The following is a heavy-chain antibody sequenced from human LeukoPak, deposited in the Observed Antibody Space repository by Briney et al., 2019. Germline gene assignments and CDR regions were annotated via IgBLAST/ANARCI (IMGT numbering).Heavy chain of an antibody. J-gene: IGHJ4*02. Sequence: PGGSLRLSCAASGCTFSGSAMHWVRQASGKGLEWVGRIRSKANSYATAYAASVQGRFTISRDDSKNTAYLQMNSLKTEGTAVYYCTGRGLDYWGQGTLVTVSS. CDR2: IRSKANSYAT. V-gene: IGHV3-73*01. CDR3: TGRGLDY. CDR1: GCTFSGSA.